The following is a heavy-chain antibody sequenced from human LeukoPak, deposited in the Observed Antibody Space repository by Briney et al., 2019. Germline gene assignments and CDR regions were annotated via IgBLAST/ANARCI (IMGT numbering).Heavy chain of an antibody. CDR1: GFTFDDYG. J-gene: IGHJ4*02. Sequence: PGGSLRLSCAASGFTFDDYGMSWVRQAPGKGLEWVSDINWSGGSTRYADPVKGRFTISRDNTKNSLCLQMNSLRAEDTALYYCARDLRCSSTSCSSIWGQGTLVTVSS. V-gene: IGHV3-20*04. CDR2: INWSGGST. CDR3: ARDLRCSSTSCSSI. D-gene: IGHD2-2*01.